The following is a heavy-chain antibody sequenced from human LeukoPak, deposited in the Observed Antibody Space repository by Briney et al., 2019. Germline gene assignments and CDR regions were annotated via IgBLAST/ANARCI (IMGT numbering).Heavy chain of an antibody. Sequence: SVKVSCKASGGTFSSYAISWVRQAPGQGLEWMGGIIPIFGTANYAQKFQGRVTITTDEFTSTAYMELSSLRSEDTAVYYCASYCSSTSCYARGIDAFDIWGQGTMVTVSS. CDR3: ASYCSSTSCYARGIDAFDI. J-gene: IGHJ3*02. D-gene: IGHD2-2*01. CDR1: GGTFSSYA. V-gene: IGHV1-69*05. CDR2: IIPIFGTA.